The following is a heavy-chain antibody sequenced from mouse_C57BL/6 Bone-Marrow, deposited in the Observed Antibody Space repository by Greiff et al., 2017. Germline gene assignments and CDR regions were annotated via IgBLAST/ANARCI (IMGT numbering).Heavy chain of an antibody. J-gene: IGHJ4*01. V-gene: IGHV1-82*01. D-gene: IGHD4-1*01. CDR1: GYAFSSSW. Sequence: QVQLKESGPELVKPGASVKISCKASGYAFSSSWMNWVKQRPGKGLEWIGRIYPGDGDTNYNGKFKGKATLTADKSSSTAYMHLSSLTSEDSAVYFCARPGYYAMDYWGQGTSVTVSS. CDR3: ARPGYYAMDY. CDR2: IYPGDGDT.